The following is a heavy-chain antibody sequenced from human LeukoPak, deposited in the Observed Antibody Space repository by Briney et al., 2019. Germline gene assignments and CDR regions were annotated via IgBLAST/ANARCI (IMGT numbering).Heavy chain of an antibody. CDR1: GGSFSGYY. D-gene: IGHD1-7*01. CDR3: ARGGGITGTRWHAFDI. CDR2: INHSGST. J-gene: IGHJ3*02. V-gene: IGHV4-34*01. Sequence: SETLSLTCAVYGGSFSGYYWSWIRQPPGKGLEWIGEINHSGSTNYNPSLKSRVTISVDTSKNQFSLKLSSVTAADTAVYYCARGGGITGTRWHAFDIWGQGTMVTVSS.